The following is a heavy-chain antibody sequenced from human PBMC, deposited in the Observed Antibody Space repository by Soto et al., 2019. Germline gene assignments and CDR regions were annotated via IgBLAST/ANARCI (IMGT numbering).Heavy chain of an antibody. CDR3: SSSGVWRNPPLDLDY. CDR2: FYYSGST. J-gene: IGHJ4*02. CDR1: GGSISSYY. D-gene: IGHD1-26*01. V-gene: IGHV4-59*01. Sequence: PSETLSLTCTVSGGSISSYYWSLIRQPPRKGPEWSGYFYYSGSTNYNPSLNNRVTISVDTSKNQFSLKLSSVTAADTAVYYCSSSGVWRNPPLDLDYWGQGALVTVAS.